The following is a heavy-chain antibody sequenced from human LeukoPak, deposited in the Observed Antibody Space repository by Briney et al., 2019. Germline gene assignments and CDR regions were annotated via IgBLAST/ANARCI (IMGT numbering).Heavy chain of an antibody. J-gene: IGHJ3*02. V-gene: IGHV3-23*01. CDR1: GFTFSSYA. Sequence: GGSLRLSCAASGFTFSSYAMSWVRQAPGKGLEWVSAISGSGGSTYYADSVKGRFTISRDNSKNTLYLQMNSLRAEDTAVYYCARFPIWDGPDSQDAFDIWGQGTMVTVSS. D-gene: IGHD1-14*01. CDR2: ISGSGGST. CDR3: ARFPIWDGPDSQDAFDI.